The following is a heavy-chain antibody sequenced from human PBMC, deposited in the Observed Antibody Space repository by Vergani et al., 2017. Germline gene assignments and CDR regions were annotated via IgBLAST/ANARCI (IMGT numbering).Heavy chain of an antibody. V-gene: IGHV3-23*04. Sequence: EVQLVESGGGLVQPGGSLRLSCAASGFTFSSYAMSWVRQAPGKGLEWVSAISGSGGSTYYADSVKGRFTISRDNSKKTLYLQMNSLRAEDTAVYYCAKDGWGYGDSSYKNDYWGQGTLVTVSS. D-gene: IGHD4-17*01. CDR1: GFTFSSYA. CDR3: AKDGWGYGDSSYKNDY. J-gene: IGHJ4*02. CDR2: ISGSGGST.